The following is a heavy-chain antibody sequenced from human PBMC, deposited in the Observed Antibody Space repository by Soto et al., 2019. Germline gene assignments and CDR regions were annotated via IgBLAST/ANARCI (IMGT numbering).Heavy chain of an antibody. V-gene: IGHV4-59*01. CDR3: ARDWRSSGWYLFDY. CDR2: TYYSGST. J-gene: IGHJ4*02. D-gene: IGHD6-19*01. CDR1: GGSISSYY. Sequence: PSETLSLTCTVSGGSISSYYWSWIRQPPGKGLEWIGYTYYSGSTNYNPSLKSRVTISVDTSKNQFSLKLSSVTAADTAVYYCARDWRSSGWYLFDYWGQGTLVTVSS.